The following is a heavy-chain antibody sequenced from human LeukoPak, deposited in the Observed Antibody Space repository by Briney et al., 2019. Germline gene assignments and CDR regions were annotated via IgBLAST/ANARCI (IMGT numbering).Heavy chain of an antibody. D-gene: IGHD6-19*01. CDR2: ISGSGGST. V-gene: IGHV3-23*01. Sequence: GGSLRLSCAASGFTFSSHAMTWVRQTPGKGLEWVSAISGSGGSTYYADSGKGRFTMSRDSSKNTLYLQMDSLRAEDTAVYYCAKVAVAGTSYYYYYMDVWGKGTTVTVSS. J-gene: IGHJ6*03. CDR3: AKVAVAGTSYYYYYMDV. CDR1: GFTFSSHA.